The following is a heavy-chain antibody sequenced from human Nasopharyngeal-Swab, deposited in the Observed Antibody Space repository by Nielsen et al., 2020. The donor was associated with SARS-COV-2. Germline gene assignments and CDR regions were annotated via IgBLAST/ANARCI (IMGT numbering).Heavy chain of an antibody. J-gene: IGHJ6*02. CDR1: GFTFSNAW. CDR2: IKSKTDGGTT. CDR3: TTETPPFIVGATRSYYYGMDV. Sequence: GGSLRLSCAASGFTFSNAWMSWVRQAPGKGLEWVGRIKSKTDGGTTDYAAPVKGRFTISRDDSKNTLYLQMNSLKTEDTAVYYCTTETPPFIVGATRSYYYGMDVWGQGTTVTVSS. V-gene: IGHV3-15*01. D-gene: IGHD1-26*01.